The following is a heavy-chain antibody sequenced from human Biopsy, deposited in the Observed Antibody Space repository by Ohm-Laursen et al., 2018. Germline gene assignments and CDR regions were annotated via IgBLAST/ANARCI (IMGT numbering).Heavy chain of an antibody. D-gene: IGHD6-19*01. J-gene: IGHJ4*02. CDR2: IYSGEST. V-gene: IGHV4-61*01. CDR1: GDSLSSGPDN. CDR3: ARGRRTSGWPYFAN. Sequence: GTLSLTCTVSGDSLSSGPDNWSWIRQPPGQGLEYIGFIYSGESTNYNPSLQNRVTMSVDTSKNQFSLKLSSVIAADTAVYYCARGRRTSGWPYFANWGQGTLVIVSS.